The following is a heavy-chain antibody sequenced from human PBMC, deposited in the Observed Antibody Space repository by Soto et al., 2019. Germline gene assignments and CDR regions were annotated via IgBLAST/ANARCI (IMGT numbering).Heavy chain of an antibody. Sequence: PGGSLRLSCAASGFTFSSYSMNWVRQAPGKGLEWVSSISSSSSYIYYADSVKGRFTISRDNAKNSLYLQMNSLRAEDTAVYYCARALRRRGQWTGVDYWGQGTLVTVSS. CDR1: GFTFSSYS. CDR3: ARALRRRGQWTGVDY. D-gene: IGHD6-19*01. J-gene: IGHJ4*02. V-gene: IGHV3-21*01. CDR2: ISSSSSYI.